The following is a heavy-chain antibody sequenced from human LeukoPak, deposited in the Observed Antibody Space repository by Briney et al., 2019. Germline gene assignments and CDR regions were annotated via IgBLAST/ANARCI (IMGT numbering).Heavy chain of an antibody. Sequence: GGSLRLSCAASGFTFSSYAMSWVRQAPGKGLEWVSAISGSGGSTYYADSVKGRVTISKDNSNNTLYLQMNSLRGEDTAVYYCAKEITMCFVVTPDYWGRGPLVTVSS. V-gene: IGHV3-23*01. CDR2: ISGSGGST. J-gene: IGHJ4*02. CDR1: GFTFSSYA. D-gene: IGHD3-10*02. CDR3: AKEITMCFVVTPDY.